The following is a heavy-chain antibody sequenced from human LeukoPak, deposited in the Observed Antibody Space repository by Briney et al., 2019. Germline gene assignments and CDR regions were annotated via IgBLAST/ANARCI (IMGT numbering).Heavy chain of an antibody. Sequence: QASGTLSLTCTVAGDSMSGYYWSWIRQPPGKGLEWIGYMFYSGTTRYNPSLKSRVTISADTSRNHFSLKLYSVTAADTAVYYCARHDDYPGFGRGFDPWGQGSLVTVSS. CDR2: MFYSGTT. V-gene: IGHV4-59*08. D-gene: IGHD3-16*01. J-gene: IGHJ5*02. CDR3: ARHDDYPGFGRGFDP. CDR1: GDSMSGYY.